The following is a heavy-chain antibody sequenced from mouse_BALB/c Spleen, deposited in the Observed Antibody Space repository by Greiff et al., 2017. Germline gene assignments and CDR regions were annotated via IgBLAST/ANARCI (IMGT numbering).Heavy chain of an antibody. Sequence: EVKLMESGPELVKPGASVKISCKASGYTFTDYNMHWVKQSHGKSLEWIGYIYPYNGGTGYNQKFKSKATLTVDNSSSTAYMELRSLTSEDSAVYYCAREPAYDYYCFDYWGQGTTLTVSS. CDR2: IYPYNGGT. D-gene: IGHD2-4*01. CDR3: AREPAYDYYCFDY. CDR1: GYTFTDYN. V-gene: IGHV1S29*02. J-gene: IGHJ2*01.